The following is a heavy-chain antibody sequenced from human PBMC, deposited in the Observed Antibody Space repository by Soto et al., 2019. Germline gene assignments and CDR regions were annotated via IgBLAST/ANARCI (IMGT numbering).Heavy chain of an antibody. CDR1: GLTFTNYY. CDR2: IRTEAKSYST. V-gene: IGHV3-72*01. J-gene: IGHJ2*01. Sequence: EVQLMESGGGLVQPGGSLRLSCAASGLTFTNYYMDWVRQAPGKGREWVARIRTEAKSYSTEYAAAVNGGFTVSRDDSKTSLFLKMNTLQTDDTAVYYCASADADPTGHWYFDLWGRGTLVTVSS. D-gene: IGHD3-9*01. CDR3: ASADADPTGHWYFDL.